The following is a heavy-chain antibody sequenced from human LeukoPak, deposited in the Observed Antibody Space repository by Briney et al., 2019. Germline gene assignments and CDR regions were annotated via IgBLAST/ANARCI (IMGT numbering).Heavy chain of an antibody. V-gene: IGHV1-2*02. D-gene: IGHD1-26*01. Sequence: ASVTVSCKASGYTFTGYYMHWVRQAPGQGLEWMGWINPNSGGTNYAQKFQGRVTMTRDTSISTAYMELSRLRSDDTAVYYCAGDPVTWVGATTPPGYFDYWGQGTLVTVST. CDR2: INPNSGGT. J-gene: IGHJ4*02. CDR1: GYTFTGYY. CDR3: AGDPVTWVGATTPPGYFDY.